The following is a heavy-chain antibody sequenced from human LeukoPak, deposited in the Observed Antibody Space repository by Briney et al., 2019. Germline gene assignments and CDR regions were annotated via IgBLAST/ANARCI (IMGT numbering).Heavy chain of an antibody. V-gene: IGHV3-11*06. Sequence: KTGGSLRLSCAASGFTFSDSYMSWIRQAPGKGRECVSYISSSSSDTNYADSVKGRFTISRDNAKNSLYLQMNRLRAEDTAVYYCARGSRAIQLGDDYWGQGTLVTVSS. J-gene: IGHJ4*02. CDR2: ISSSSSDT. CDR1: GFTFSDSY. CDR3: ARGSRAIQLGDDY. D-gene: IGHD6-6*01.